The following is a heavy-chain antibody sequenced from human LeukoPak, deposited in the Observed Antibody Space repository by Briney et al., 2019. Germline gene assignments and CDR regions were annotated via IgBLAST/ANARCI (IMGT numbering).Heavy chain of an antibody. CDR1: GGSFSGYY. J-gene: IGHJ4*02. CDR2: INHSGST. V-gene: IGHV4-34*01. CDR3: ASISVRGDY. D-gene: IGHD3-10*01. Sequence: PSETLSLTCAVYGGSFSGYYWSWIRQPPGKGLEWIGEINHSGSTNYNPSLKGRVTISVDTSKNQFSLKLSSVTAADTAVYYCASISVRGDYWGQGTLVTVSS.